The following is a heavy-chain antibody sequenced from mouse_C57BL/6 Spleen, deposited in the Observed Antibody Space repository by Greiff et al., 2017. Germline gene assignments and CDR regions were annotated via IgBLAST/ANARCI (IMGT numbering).Heavy chain of an antibody. CDR1: GYTFTSYW. CDR2: IDPSDSYT. V-gene: IGHV1-50*01. CDR3: ARSGYYYGRGWYFDV. D-gene: IGHD1-1*01. J-gene: IGHJ1*03. Sequence: QVQLQQPGAELVKPGASVKLSCKASGYTFTSYWMQWVKQRPGQGLEWIGEIDPSDSYTNYNQKFKGKATLTVDTSSSTAYMQLSSLTSEDSAVYYCARSGYYYGRGWYFDVWGTGTTVTVSS.